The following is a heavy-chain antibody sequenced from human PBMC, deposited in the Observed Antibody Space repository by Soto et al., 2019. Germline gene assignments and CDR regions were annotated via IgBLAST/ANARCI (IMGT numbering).Heavy chain of an antibody. CDR1: GGSISSSSSH. CDR3: ATHPPYGPLDH. J-gene: IGHJ4*02. V-gene: IGHV4-39*01. Sequence: PSEILSLTCTVSGGSISSSSSHWGWIRQPPGKGLEWIGNIYYSENTYYNPSLKSRVTISVDTSKNQFSLRLTSVTAADTAVYYCATHPPYGPLDHWGQGTLVTVSS. CDR2: IYYSENT. D-gene: IGHD4-17*01.